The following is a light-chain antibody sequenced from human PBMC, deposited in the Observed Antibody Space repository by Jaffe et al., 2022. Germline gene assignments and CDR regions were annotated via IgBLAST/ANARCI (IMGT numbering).Light chain of an antibody. Sequence: EVVLTQSPATLSLSPGERATLSCRASQSVSSYLAWYQQKPGQAPRVLIYDASNRATGIPARFSGSGSGTDFTLTISSLEPEDFALYYCLHRSNWPPVSTFGPGTKVDIK. CDR2: DAS. CDR3: LHRSNWPPVST. J-gene: IGKJ3*01. V-gene: IGKV3-11*01. CDR1: QSVSSY.